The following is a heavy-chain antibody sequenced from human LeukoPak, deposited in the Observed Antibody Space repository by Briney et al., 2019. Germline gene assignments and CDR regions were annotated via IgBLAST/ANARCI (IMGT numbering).Heavy chain of an antibody. J-gene: IGHJ5*02. V-gene: IGHV4-34*01. Sequence: SETLSLTCDVSGGSFSGYYYSWIRQPPGKGLEWIGEVSHSGTTNYNSSLKSRVSMSVGASSTQFSLIMTSVTAADTAVYYCATAGWNGGGGFDPWGQGTLVIVSS. CDR3: ATAGWNGGGGFDP. D-gene: IGHD3-16*01. CDR2: VSHSGTT. CDR1: GGSFSGYY.